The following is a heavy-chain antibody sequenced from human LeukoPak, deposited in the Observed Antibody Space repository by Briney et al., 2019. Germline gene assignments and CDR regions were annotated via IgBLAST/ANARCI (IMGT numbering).Heavy chain of an antibody. Sequence: PGGSLRLSCAASGFTFSSYAMSWVRQAPGRGLEWVSAISGSGGSTYYADSVKGRFTISRDNSKNTLYLQMNSLRAEDTAVYYCAKMDYDFWSGPHYWGQGTLVTVSS. CDR2: ISGSGGST. J-gene: IGHJ4*02. CDR3: AKMDYDFWSGPHY. D-gene: IGHD3-3*01. CDR1: GFTFSSYA. V-gene: IGHV3-23*01.